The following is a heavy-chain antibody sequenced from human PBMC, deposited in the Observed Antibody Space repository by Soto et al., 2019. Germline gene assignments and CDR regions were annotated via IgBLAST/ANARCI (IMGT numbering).Heavy chain of an antibody. Sequence: QLQLQESGPGLVKPSGTLSVTCAVSGDSISSSNWWSWVRQPPGKGLEWIGEIHHSGGINYNPSPKRRVTISMDKSQHQFSLKLTSVTAADTAVYYCARVGAAYLVARGDRWFDPWGQGTLVTVSS. CDR3: ARVGAAYLVARGDRWFDP. J-gene: IGHJ5*02. CDR1: GDSISSSNW. D-gene: IGHD1-26*01. CDR2: IHHSGGI. V-gene: IGHV4-4*02.